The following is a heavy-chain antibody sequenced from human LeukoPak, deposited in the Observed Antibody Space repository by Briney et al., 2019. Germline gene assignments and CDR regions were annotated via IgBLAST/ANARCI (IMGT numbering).Heavy chain of an antibody. Sequence: SVKVSCKASGGTFSSYAISWVRQAPGQGLEWMGGIIPIFGTANYAQKFQGRVTMTRDTSTSTVYMELSSLRSEDTAVYYSARDLAIFGVVYYMDVWGKGTTVTVSS. CDR3: ARDLAIFGVVYYMDV. J-gene: IGHJ6*03. V-gene: IGHV1-69*05. CDR1: GGTFSSYA. D-gene: IGHD3-3*01. CDR2: IIPIFGTA.